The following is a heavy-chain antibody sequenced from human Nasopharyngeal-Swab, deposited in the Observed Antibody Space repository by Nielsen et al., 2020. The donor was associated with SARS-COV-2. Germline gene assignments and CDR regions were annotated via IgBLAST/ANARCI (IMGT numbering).Heavy chain of an antibody. D-gene: IGHD1-7*01. CDR2: IYYSGST. Sequence: GSLRLSCTVSGGSISSYYWSWIRQPPGKVLEWIGHIYYSGSTNYNPSLKSRVTISVDTSKNQFSLKLSSVTAADTAVYYCARKRYNWNYDYWGQGTLVTVSS. CDR3: ARKRYNWNYDY. J-gene: IGHJ4*02. CDR1: GGSISSYY. V-gene: IGHV4-59*08.